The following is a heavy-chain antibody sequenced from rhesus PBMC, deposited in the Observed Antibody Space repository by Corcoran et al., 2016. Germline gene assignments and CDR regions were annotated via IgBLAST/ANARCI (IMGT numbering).Heavy chain of an antibody. D-gene: IGHD2-21*01. CDR2: IYGSSTST. Sequence: QVQLQESGPGVVKPSETLSLTCAVSGGSISDSYRWSWIRQPPGKGLEWIGYIYGSSTSTNYNPSLKVRVTISKDTSKNQFSLKLSSVTAADTAVYYCARACTGSGCYSYVGFDYWGQGVLVTVSS. CDR1: GGSISDSYR. V-gene: IGHV4S10*01. CDR3: ARACTGSGCYSYVGFDY. J-gene: IGHJ4*01.